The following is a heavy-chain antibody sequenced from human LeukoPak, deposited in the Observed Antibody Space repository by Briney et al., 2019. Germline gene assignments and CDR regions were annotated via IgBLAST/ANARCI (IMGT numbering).Heavy chain of an antibody. CDR1: GFTFSSYA. CDR3: ARDGDTEYDYGDYVKTFDY. V-gene: IGHV3-64*01. J-gene: IGHJ4*02. Sequence: GGSLRLSCAASGFTFSSYAMSWVRQAPGKGLEYVSAISSNGGSTYYANSVKGRFTISRDNAKNSLYLQMNSLRAEDTAVYYCARDGDTEYDYGDYVKTFDYWGRGTLVTVSS. D-gene: IGHD4-17*01. CDR2: ISSNGGST.